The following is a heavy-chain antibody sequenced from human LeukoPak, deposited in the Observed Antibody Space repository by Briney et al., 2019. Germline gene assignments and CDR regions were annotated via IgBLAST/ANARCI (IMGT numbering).Heavy chain of an antibody. Sequence: GGSLRLSCAASGFTFDDYGMSWVRQAPGEGLEWVSGINWNGGSTGYADSVKGRFTISRDNAKNSLYLQMNSLRAEDTALYYCARVPYYYGSGSFSNYYYYMDVWGKGTTVTVSS. CDR3: ARVPYYYGSGSFSNYYYYMDV. D-gene: IGHD3-10*01. V-gene: IGHV3-20*04. CDR1: GFTFDDYG. CDR2: INWNGGST. J-gene: IGHJ6*03.